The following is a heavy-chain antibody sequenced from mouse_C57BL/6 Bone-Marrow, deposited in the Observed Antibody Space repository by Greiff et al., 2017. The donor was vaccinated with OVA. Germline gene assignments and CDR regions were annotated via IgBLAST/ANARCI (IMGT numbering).Heavy chain of an antibody. CDR3: ARWGYYYGSSPRYFDV. Sequence: VMLVESGAELARPGASVKMSCKASGYTFTSYTMHWVKQRPGQGLEWIGYINPSSGYTKYNQKFKDKATLTADKSSSTAYMQLSSLTSEDSAVYYCARWGYYYGSSPRYFDVWGTGTTVTVSS. V-gene: IGHV1-4*01. J-gene: IGHJ1*03. CDR2: INPSSGYT. D-gene: IGHD1-1*01. CDR1: GYTFTSYT.